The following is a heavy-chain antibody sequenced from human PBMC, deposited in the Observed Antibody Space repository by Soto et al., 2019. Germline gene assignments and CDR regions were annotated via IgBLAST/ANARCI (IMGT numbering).Heavy chain of an antibody. CDR2: IYYSGST. J-gene: IGHJ4*02. D-gene: IGHD3-16*02. Sequence: SETLSLTCSVSGGSISSGDYYWNWIRQPPGKGLEWIGHIYYSGSTYYNSSLKSRVTISLDTSKNQFSLKLSSVTAADTAVYYCARGRRDYVWGSYRPPFDYWGQGTLVTVSS. V-gene: IGHV4-30-4*01. CDR3: ARGRRDYVWGSYRPPFDY. CDR1: GGSISSGDYY.